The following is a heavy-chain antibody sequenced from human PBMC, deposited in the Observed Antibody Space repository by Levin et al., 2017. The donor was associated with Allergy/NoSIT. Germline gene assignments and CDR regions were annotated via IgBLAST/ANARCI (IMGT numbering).Heavy chain of an antibody. J-gene: IGHJ6*02. CDR3: ARDSAASWGVYYYYGMDV. CDR1: GYTFTGYY. Sequence: AASVKVSCKASGYTFTGYYMHWVRQAPGQGLEWMGWINPNSGGTNYAQKFQGRVTMTRDTSISTAYMELSRLRSDDTAVYYCARDSAASWGVYYYYGMDVWGQGTTVTVSS. CDR2: INPNSGGT. D-gene: IGHD2-15*01. V-gene: IGHV1-2*02.